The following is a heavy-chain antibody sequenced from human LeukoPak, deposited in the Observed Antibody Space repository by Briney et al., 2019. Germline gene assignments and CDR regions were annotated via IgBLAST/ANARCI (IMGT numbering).Heavy chain of an antibody. J-gene: IGHJ4*02. CDR3: ARGSMTYYDILPGYYDTPPFDY. CDR1: GGSISSGSYY. CDR2: IYTSGST. Sequence: PSETLSLTCTVSGGSISSGSYYWSWIRQPAGKGLEWIGRIYTSGSTNYNPSLRSRVTMSVDTSKNQFSLKLSFVTAADTAVYYCARGSMTYYDILPGYYDTPPFDYWGQGTLVTVSS. V-gene: IGHV4-61*02. D-gene: IGHD3-9*01.